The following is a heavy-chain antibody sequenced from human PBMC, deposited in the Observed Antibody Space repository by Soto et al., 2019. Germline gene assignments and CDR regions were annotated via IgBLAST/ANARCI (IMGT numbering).Heavy chain of an antibody. D-gene: IGHD1-26*01. Sequence: QITLKESGPTLVKPTQTLTLTCTFSGFSLTTDRVGVGWIRQPPGEALEWLAVIYWDDSKTYRPSLESRLTITKDTSKNQVALTMNNMESLDTATYYCAHAYGGRSLYWGQGTLVTVSS. V-gene: IGHV2-5*02. CDR1: GFSLTTDRVG. CDR3: AHAYGGRSLY. J-gene: IGHJ4*02. CDR2: IYWDDSK.